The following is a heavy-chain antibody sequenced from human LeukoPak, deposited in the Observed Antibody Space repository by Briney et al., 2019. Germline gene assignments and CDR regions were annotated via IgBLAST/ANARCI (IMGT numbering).Heavy chain of an antibody. Sequence: GGSLRLSCAASGFTFSSYAMQWVRRAPGKGLEWVAVISYDGSDKNYADSVKGRFTISRDNSMDTLYLQMNSLRAEDTAVYYCARAVYRSGGYYFDYWGQGILVTVSS. CDR1: GFTFSSYA. CDR2: ISYDGSDK. V-gene: IGHV3-30*04. J-gene: IGHJ4*02. D-gene: IGHD6-19*01. CDR3: ARAVYRSGGYYFDY.